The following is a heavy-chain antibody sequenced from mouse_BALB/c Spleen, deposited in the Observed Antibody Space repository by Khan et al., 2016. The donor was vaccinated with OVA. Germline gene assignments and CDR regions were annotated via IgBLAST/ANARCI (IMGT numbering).Heavy chain of an antibody. J-gene: IGHJ2*01. D-gene: IGHD1-1*01. CDR2: IKYSGST. V-gene: IGHV3-2*02. CDR1: GYSITSDYA. CDR3: ARSVTMSTVVVTDFDF. Sequence: EVQLQESGPGLVKPSQSLSLTCTVTGYSITSDYAWNWIRQFPGNKLEWMGYIKYSGSTSYNPSLKSRISITRDTSKNQFFLQLNSVTTEDTATYYCARSVTMSTVVVTDFDFWGQGTTLTVSS.